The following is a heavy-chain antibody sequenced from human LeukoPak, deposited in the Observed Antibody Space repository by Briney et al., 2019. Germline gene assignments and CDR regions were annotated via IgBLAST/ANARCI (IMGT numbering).Heavy chain of an antibody. CDR2: IYYSGST. D-gene: IGHD6-13*01. CDR1: GGSISSSSYY. J-gene: IGHJ4*02. Sequence: SETLSLTCTVSGGSISSSSYYWGWIRQPPGKGLEWIGSIYYSGSTYYNPSLKSRVTISVDTSKNQFSLKLSSVTAADTAVYYCASPHSSSFIASDYWGQGTLVTVSS. CDR3: ASPHSSSFIASDY. V-gene: IGHV4-39*01.